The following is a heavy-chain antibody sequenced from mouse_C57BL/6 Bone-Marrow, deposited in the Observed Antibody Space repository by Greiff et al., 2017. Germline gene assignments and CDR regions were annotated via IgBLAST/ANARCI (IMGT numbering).Heavy chain of an antibody. Sequence: EVQLVESGGDLVKPGGSLKLSCAASGFTFSSYGMSWVRQTPDKRLEWVATISSGGSYTYYPDSVKGRFTISRDNAKNTLYLQMSSLKSDDTAMYYCARGTYYSNYDAMDYWGQGTSVTVSS. CDR1: GFTFSSYG. J-gene: IGHJ4*01. CDR3: ARGTYYSNYDAMDY. V-gene: IGHV5-6*01. D-gene: IGHD2-5*01. CDR2: ISSGGSYT.